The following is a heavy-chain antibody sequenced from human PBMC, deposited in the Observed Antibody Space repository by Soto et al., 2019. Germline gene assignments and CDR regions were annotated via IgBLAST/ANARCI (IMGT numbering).Heavy chain of an antibody. CDR1: GGSFSGYY. J-gene: IGHJ4*02. Sequence: SETLSLTCAVYGGSFSGYYWSWIRQPPGKGLEWIGEINHSGSTNYNASLKSRVTISVDTSKNQFSLKLSSVTAADKAVYYCARGIYEGSSGYYLDVWGQGNLVTVSS. D-gene: IGHD3-22*01. V-gene: IGHV4-34*01. CDR3: ARGIYEGSSGYYLDV. CDR2: INHSGST.